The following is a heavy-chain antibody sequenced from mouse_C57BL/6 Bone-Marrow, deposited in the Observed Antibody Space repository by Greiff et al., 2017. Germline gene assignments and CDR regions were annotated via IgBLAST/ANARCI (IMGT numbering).Heavy chain of an antibody. V-gene: IGHV1-69*01. CDR1: GYTFTSYW. Sequence: QVQLQQSGAELVMPGASVKLSCKASGYTFTSYWMHWVKQRPGQGLEWIGEIDPSDSYTNYNQKFKGKSTLTVDKSSSTAYMQLSSLTSEDSAVYYSARLGRGYWGQGTTLTVSS. CDR3: ARLGRGY. CDR2: IDPSDSYT. J-gene: IGHJ2*01. D-gene: IGHD4-1*01.